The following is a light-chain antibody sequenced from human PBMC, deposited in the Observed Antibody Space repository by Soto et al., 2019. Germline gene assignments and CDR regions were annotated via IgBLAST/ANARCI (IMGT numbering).Light chain of an antibody. CDR1: QSISSW. CDR3: QQYSIYPRT. J-gene: IGKJ1*01. CDR2: KAS. V-gene: IGKV1-5*03. Sequence: DIQMTQAPSTLSASVGDRVTITCRASQSISSWLAWYQQKPGKAPKLLIYKASSLESGVPSRFSGSGSGTEFTLTISSLQPDDFSNYYCQQYSIYPRTFGQGTKVEIK.